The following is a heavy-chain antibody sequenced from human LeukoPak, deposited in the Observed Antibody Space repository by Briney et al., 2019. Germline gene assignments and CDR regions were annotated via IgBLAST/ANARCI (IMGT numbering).Heavy chain of an antibody. CDR2: LFDSVNT. CDR3: ATIKRGSIFGYFDF. J-gene: IGHJ4*02. Sequence: SETLSLTCTVSGGSITSHYWSWIRQPRGKGLEWIAYLFDSVNTKDNPSLQSRLTLSADTSKNQFSLRLSSVTAADTAVYYCATIKRGSIFGYFDFWGQGIKVTVSS. CDR1: GGSITSHY. V-gene: IGHV4-59*11. D-gene: IGHD5-18*01.